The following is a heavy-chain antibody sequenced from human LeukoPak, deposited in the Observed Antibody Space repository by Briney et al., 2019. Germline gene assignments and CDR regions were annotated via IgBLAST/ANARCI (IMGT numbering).Heavy chain of an antibody. J-gene: IGHJ3*02. D-gene: IGHD2-21*02. V-gene: IGHV3-66*01. CDR2: IFGGGST. CDR1: GFTVSGNY. Sequence: GGSPRLSCAASGFTVSGNYMSWVRQAPGKGLEWVSVIFGGGSTYYADSVKGRFTISRDTSKNTLYLQMNSLRAEDTAMYYCARGAPVTDLAFDIWGQGTMVTVSS. CDR3: ARGAPVTDLAFDI.